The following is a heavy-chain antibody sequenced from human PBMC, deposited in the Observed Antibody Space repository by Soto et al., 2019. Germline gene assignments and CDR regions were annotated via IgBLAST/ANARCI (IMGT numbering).Heavy chain of an antibody. J-gene: IGHJ5*02. CDR1: GFTFDDYA. CDR3: ATSIAAAGYNWFDP. CDR2: ISWNSGSI. Sequence: EVQLVESGGGLVQPGRSLRLSCAASGFTFDDYAMHWVRQAPGKGLEWVSGISWNSGSIGYADSVKGRFTISRDNAKNSLYLQMNSLRAEDTALYYCATSIAAAGYNWFDPWGQGTLVTVSS. V-gene: IGHV3-9*01. D-gene: IGHD6-13*01.